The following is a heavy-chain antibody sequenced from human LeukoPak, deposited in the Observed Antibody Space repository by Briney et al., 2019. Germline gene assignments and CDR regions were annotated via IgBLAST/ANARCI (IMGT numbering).Heavy chain of an antibody. CDR1: GYTFTSYG. CDR3: ARMDRIVIFGGPFEI. J-gene: IGHJ3*02. D-gene: IGHD3/OR15-3a*01. CDR2: ISAHNGDK. V-gene: IGHV1-18*01. Sequence: ASVKVSCKASGYTFTSYGIGWVRQAPGQGLEWMGWISAHNGDKEYAQKFQDRVTMTTDASTTTAYMELRSLEYDDTAVYFCARMDRIVIFGGPFEIWSQGTMVTVSS.